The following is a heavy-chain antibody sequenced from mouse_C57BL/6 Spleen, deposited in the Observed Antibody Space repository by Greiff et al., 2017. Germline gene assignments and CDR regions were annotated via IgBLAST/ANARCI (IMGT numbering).Heavy chain of an antibody. CDR1: GFTFSDYG. J-gene: IGHJ1*03. CDR3: ARTGTWYFDV. Sequence: DVKLQESGGGLVKPGGSLKLSCAASGFTFSDYGMHWVRQAPEKGLEWVAYISSGSSTIYYADTVKGRFTISRDNAKNTLFLQMTSLRSEDTAMYYCARTGTWYFDVWGTVTTVTVSS. V-gene: IGHV5-17*01. CDR2: ISSGSSTI. D-gene: IGHD4-1*01.